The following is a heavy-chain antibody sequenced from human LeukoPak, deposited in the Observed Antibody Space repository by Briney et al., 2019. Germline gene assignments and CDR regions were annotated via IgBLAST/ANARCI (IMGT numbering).Heavy chain of an antibody. CDR1: GGTFSSYA. CDR2: IIPILGIA. Sequence: GSSVKVSCKASGGTFSSYAISWVRQAPGQGLEWMGRIIPILGIANYAQKFQGRVTITADKSTSTAYMELSSLRSEDTAVYYCASDPVKGTVRFDYWGQGTLVTVSS. D-gene: IGHD4-17*01. V-gene: IGHV1-69*04. CDR3: ASDPVKGTVRFDY. J-gene: IGHJ4*02.